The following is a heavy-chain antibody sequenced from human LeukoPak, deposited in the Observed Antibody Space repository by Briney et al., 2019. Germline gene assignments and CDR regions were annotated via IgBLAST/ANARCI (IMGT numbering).Heavy chain of an antibody. J-gene: IGHJ4*02. D-gene: IGHD1-26*01. CDR2: IKEDGSAK. Sequence: PGGSLRLSCAAYGFTFSASWMSWVRQAPGKGLEWVANIKEDGSAKYYVDSVTGRFTISRDNAKNSLFLQMNSLRAEDTAVYYCARDAEGGTYRYWGQGTLVTVSS. V-gene: IGHV3-7*04. CDR3: ARDAEGGTYRY. CDR1: GFTFSASW.